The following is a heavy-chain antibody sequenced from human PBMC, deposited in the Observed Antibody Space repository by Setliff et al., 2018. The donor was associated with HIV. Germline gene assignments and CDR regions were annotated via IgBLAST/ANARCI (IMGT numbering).Heavy chain of an antibody. V-gene: IGHV1-2*02. CDR2: INTYTGDT. CDR3: TRDDRGRVRGVGPFDP. D-gene: IGHD3-10*01. Sequence: ASVKVSCKTSGYTFIDNYIHWVRQAPGQGLEWMAWINTYTGDTHYAQKFQGSVTVTRDTSISTVYMELSRLRSDDTAVYYCTRDDRGRVRGVGPFDPWGQGTLVTVSS. CDR1: GYTFIDNY. J-gene: IGHJ5*02.